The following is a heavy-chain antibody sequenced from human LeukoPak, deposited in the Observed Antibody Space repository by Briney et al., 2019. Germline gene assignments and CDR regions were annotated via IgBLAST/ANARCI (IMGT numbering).Heavy chain of an antibody. D-gene: IGHD1-1*01. CDR3: ARDPRTVRI. J-gene: IGHJ4*02. V-gene: IGHV3-7*01. Sequence: GGSQRLSCAASGFTFSDHWMHWVRQAPGKGLEWVATINRDGSEKWYLDSVRGRFTISRDNAKNSLYLQMNSLRVEDTAVYYCARDPRTVRIWGQGTLVTVSS. CDR2: INRDGSEK. CDR1: GFTFSDHW.